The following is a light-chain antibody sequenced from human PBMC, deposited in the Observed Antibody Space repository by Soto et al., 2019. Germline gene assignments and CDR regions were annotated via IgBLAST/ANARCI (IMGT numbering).Light chain of an antibody. CDR1: QSVSGSS. CDR2: GAS. J-gene: IGKJ3*01. V-gene: IGKV3-20*01. CDR3: QQYDSSPSSFT. Sequence: EIVLTQSPGTLSLSPGERATLSCRASQSVSGSSSAWYQQKPGQAPRLRIYGASSRATGIPDRFSGSGSGTDFPLTINRLEPEDFAVYYCQQYDSSPSSFTFGPGTKVDIK.